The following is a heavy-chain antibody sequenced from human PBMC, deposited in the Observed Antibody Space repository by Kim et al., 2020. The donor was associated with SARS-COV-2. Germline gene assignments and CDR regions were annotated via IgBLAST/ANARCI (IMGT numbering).Heavy chain of an antibody. J-gene: IGHJ4*02. CDR2: INHSGST. V-gene: IGHV4-34*01. Sequence: SETLSLTCAVYGGSFSGYYWSWIRQPPGKGLEWIGEINHSGSTNYNPSLKSRVTISVDTSKNQFSLKLSSVTAADTAVYYCARDKYSSGWYSVGSPPYYFDYWGQGTLVTVSS. CDR3: ARDKYSSGWYSVGSPPYYFDY. CDR1: GGSFSGYY. D-gene: IGHD6-19*01.